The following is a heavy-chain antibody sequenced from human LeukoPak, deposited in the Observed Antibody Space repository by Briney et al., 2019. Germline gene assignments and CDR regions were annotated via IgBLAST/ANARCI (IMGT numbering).Heavy chain of an antibody. D-gene: IGHD2-15*01. CDR3: VREAGYCAPVCVKTNWFDP. V-gene: IGHV3-23*01. CDR1: GFPFSSHA. Sequence: GGSLTLSCAASGFPFSSHAMSWVRQPPGKGLEWVAAISNGKTYYADSVRGRFAISRDDSTNTVYLHMNSLRDEDTALYHCVREAGYCAPVCVKTNWFDPWGQGTLVTVSS. J-gene: IGHJ5*02. CDR2: ISNGKT.